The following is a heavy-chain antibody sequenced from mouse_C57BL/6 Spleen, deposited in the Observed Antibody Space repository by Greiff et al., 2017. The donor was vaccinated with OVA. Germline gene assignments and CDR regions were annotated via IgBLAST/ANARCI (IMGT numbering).Heavy chain of an antibody. CDR1: GFNIKDDY. J-gene: IGHJ3*01. CDR3: TQFPYDGSAY. CDR2: IDPENGDT. V-gene: IGHV14-4*01. D-gene: IGHD2-12*01. Sequence: VQLKESGAELVRPGASVKLSCTASGFNIKDDYMHWVKQRPEQGLEWIGWIDPENGDTEYASKFQGKATITADTSSNTAYLQLSSLTSEDTAVYYCTQFPYDGSAYWGQGTLVTVSA.